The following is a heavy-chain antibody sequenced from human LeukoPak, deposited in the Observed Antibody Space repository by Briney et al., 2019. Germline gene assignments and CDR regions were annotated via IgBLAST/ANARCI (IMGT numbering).Heavy chain of an antibody. CDR1: GGSISSYY. CDR2: IYYSGST. J-gene: IGHJ4*02. CDR3: ARGASGWPYYFDY. D-gene: IGHD6-19*01. Sequence: SETLSLTCTVSGGSISSYYWSWIRQPPGKGLEWIGYIYYSGSTNYNPSLKSRVTISVDTSKNQFSLKLSSVTAADTAVYYCARGASGWPYYFDYWGQGTLVTVSS. V-gene: IGHV4-59*01.